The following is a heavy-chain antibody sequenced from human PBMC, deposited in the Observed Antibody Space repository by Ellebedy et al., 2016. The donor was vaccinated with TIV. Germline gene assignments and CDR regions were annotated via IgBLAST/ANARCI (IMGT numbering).Heavy chain of an antibody. D-gene: IGHD6-6*01. J-gene: IGHJ5*02. CDR3: ARDPSIAARPNWFDP. Sequence: KFQGRVTITRDTSASTAYMERSSLRSEDTAVYYCARDPSIAARPNWFDPWGQGTLVTVSS. V-gene: IGHV1-3*01.